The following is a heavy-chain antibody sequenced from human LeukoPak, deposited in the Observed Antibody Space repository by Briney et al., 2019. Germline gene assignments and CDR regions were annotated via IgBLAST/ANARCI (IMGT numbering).Heavy chain of an antibody. V-gene: IGHV4-39*01. CDR1: GGSISSSSYY. CDR2: IYYSGST. CDR3: ARRGTTGIDY. Sequence: PSETLSLTCTVSGGSISSSSYYWGWIRQPPGKGLEWIGSIYYSGSTYYNPSLKSRVTISVDTSKNQFSLKLSSVTAADTAVYYCARRGTTGIDYWGQGTLVTASS. J-gene: IGHJ4*02. D-gene: IGHD1-1*01.